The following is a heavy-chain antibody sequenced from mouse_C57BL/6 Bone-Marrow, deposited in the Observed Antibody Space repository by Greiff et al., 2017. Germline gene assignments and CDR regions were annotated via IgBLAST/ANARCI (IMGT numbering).Heavy chain of an antibody. CDR3: TRGKITYFDD. CDR2: ISSGGDYI. CDR1: GFTFSSYA. Sequence: EVKLVESGEGLVKPGGSLKLSCAASGFTFSSYAMSWVRQTPEKRLEWVASISSGGDYIYYADTVKGRFTISRDNARNTLYLQMSSLKSEDTARYYCTRGKITYFDDWGQGTTLTVSS. J-gene: IGHJ2*01. D-gene: IGHD2-4*01. V-gene: IGHV5-9-1*02.